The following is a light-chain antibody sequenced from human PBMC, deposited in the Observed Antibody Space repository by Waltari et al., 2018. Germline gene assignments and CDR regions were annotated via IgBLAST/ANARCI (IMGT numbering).Light chain of an antibody. CDR2: GAS. V-gene: IGKV3-15*01. Sequence: SVSPGERATLSCRASQSVSSFVAWYQQKPGQAPRLLIYGASTRATGIPARFSGSGSGTEFTLTISSLQSEDFAVYYCQQYNDWPPLTFGGGTKVEIK. J-gene: IGKJ4*01. CDR1: QSVSSF. CDR3: QQYNDWPPLT.